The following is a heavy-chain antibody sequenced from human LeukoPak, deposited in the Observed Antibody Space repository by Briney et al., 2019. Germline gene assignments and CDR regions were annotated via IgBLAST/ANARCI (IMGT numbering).Heavy chain of an antibody. CDR1: GFTFSTYS. CDR3: AKEMGVCSGGSCYRWFDF. D-gene: IGHD2-15*01. Sequence: GGSLRLSCAASGFTFSTYSMSWVRQAPGKGPEWLSYISTSSITKYYADSVKGRFTISRDDAKNSLSLQMNSLRAEDTAVYYCAKEMGVCSGGSCYRWFDFWGQGTLVTVSS. CDR2: ISTSSITK. V-gene: IGHV3-48*01. J-gene: IGHJ5*01.